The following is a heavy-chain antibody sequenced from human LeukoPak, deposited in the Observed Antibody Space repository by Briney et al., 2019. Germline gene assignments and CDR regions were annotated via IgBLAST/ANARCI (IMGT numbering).Heavy chain of an antibody. V-gene: IGHV4-31*03. D-gene: IGHD2-2*01. J-gene: IGHJ4*02. CDR2: IYYSGST. Sequence: SQTLSLICTVSGGSISSGGYYWNWIRQHPGKGLEWIGYIYYSGSTYYNPSLKSRVTISVDTSKNQFSLKLSSVTAADTAVYYCARSHLTAAGFDYWGQGTLVTVSS. CDR3: ARSHLTAAGFDY. CDR1: GGSISSGGYY.